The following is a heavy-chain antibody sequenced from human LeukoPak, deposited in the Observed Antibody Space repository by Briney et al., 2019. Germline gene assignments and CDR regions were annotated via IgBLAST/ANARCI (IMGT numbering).Heavy chain of an antibody. Sequence: SETLSLTSTVSGGSISSYYWSWIRQPPGKGLEWIGYIYYSGSTNYNPSLKSLVTISVDTSKNQFSLKLSSVTAADTAVYYCARVPYYYDSSGYYSGAFDIWGQGTMVTVSS. CDR1: GGSISSYY. CDR2: IYYSGST. J-gene: IGHJ3*02. D-gene: IGHD3-22*01. CDR3: ARVPYYYDSSGYYSGAFDI. V-gene: IGHV4-59*01.